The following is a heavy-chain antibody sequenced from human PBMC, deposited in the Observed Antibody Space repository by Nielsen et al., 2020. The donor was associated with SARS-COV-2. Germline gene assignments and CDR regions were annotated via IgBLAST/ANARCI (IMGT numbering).Heavy chain of an antibody. CDR1: GGSISSSSYY. Sequence: SETLSLTCTVSGGSISSSSYYWGWIRQPPGKGLEWIGSIYYSGSTYYNPSLKSRVTISVDTSKNQFSLKLSSVTAADTAVYYCARHAGIVGAARGWFDPWGQGTLVTVSS. J-gene: IGHJ5*02. CDR2: IYYSGST. D-gene: IGHD1-26*01. V-gene: IGHV4-39*01. CDR3: ARHAGIVGAARGWFDP.